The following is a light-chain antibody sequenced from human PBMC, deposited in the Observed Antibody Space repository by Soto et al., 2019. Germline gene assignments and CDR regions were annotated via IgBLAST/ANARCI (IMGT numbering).Light chain of an antibody. CDR3: QQSYSTPLYP. CDR1: QSISSY. Sequence: DIQMTQSPSSLSASVGDRVTITCRASQSISSYLNCYQQKPGKAPKLMIYAASSLQSGVPSRFSGSRSGTDFTLTISSLQPEDFATYYCQQSYSTPLYPFGQGTELEIK. CDR2: AAS. V-gene: IGKV1-39*01. J-gene: IGKJ2*01.